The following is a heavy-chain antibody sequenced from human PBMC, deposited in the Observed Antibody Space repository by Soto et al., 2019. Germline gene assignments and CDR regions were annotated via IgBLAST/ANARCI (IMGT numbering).Heavy chain of an antibody. CDR2: INHSGST. D-gene: IGHD3-10*01. CDR3: ARRPYGSGSYLDAFDI. V-gene: IGHV4-34*01. Sequence: SATLSLTCAVYGGSFSGYYWSWIRQPPGKGLEWIGEINHSGSTNYNPSLKSRVTISVDTSKNQFSLKLSSVTAADTAVYYCARRPYGSGSYLDAFDIWGQGTMVTVSS. J-gene: IGHJ3*02. CDR1: GGSFSGYY.